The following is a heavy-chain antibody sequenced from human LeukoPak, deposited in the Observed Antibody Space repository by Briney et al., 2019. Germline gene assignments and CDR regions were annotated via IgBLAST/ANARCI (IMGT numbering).Heavy chain of an antibody. CDR3: ARSLLWFGENYYYYMDV. CDR2: ISSSSSYI. Sequence: GGSLRLSCAASGFTFSSYSMNWVRQAPGKGLEWVSSISSSSSYIYYADSVKGRFTISRDNSKNTLYLQMNSLRAEDTAVYYCARSLLWFGENYYYYMDVWGKGTTVTISS. V-gene: IGHV3-21*01. D-gene: IGHD3-10*01. CDR1: GFTFSSYS. J-gene: IGHJ6*03.